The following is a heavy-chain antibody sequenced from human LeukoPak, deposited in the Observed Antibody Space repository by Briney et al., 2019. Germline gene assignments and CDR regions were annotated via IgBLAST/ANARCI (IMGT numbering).Heavy chain of an antibody. CDR3: ARASRYQLLR. V-gene: IGHV4-59*01. Sequence: SETLSLTCTVSGGSISSYYWSWIQQPPEKGLEWIGYIYYSGSTNYNPSLKSRVTISVDTSKNQFSLKLSSVTAADTAVYYCARASRYQLLRWGQGTLVTVSS. CDR1: GGSISSYY. J-gene: IGHJ4*02. D-gene: IGHD2-2*01. CDR2: IYYSGST.